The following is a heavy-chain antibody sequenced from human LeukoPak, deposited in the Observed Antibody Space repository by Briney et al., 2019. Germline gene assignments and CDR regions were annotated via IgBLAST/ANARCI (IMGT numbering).Heavy chain of an antibody. V-gene: IGHV4-59*01. CDR3: ARVGDSSGYYSFDY. CDR2: IYYSGST. J-gene: IGHJ4*02. Sequence: SETLSLTCTVSGGSISSFYWSWIRQPPGKGLEWIGYIYYSGSTNYNPSLKSRVTISVDTSKNQFSLKLSSVTAADTAVYYCARVGDSSGYYSFDYWGQGTLVTVSS. CDR1: GGSISSFY. D-gene: IGHD3-22*01.